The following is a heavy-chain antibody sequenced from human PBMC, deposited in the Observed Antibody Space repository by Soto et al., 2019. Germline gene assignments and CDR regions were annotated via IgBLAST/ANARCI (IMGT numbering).Heavy chain of an antibody. J-gene: IGHJ5*02. Sequence: NPSETLSLTCTVSGASIRSTDYYWSWIRQASGKGLEWIGYVYYTGSTYYNPSLMSRLTISVDTSKNQFSLKLTSVTAAETAVYYCVRTAREGAVAPHWFDRWGQGTQVTVSS. CDR2: VYYTGST. V-gene: IGHV4-30-4*01. CDR3: VRTAREGAVAPHWFDR. D-gene: IGHD2-21*02. CDR1: GASIRSTDYY.